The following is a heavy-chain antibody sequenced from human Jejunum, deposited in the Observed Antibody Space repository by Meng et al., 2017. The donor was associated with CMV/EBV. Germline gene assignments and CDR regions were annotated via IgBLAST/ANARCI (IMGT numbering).Heavy chain of an antibody. CDR2: LWYDGSRK. V-gene: IGHV3-33*01. J-gene: IGHJ4*02. CDR1: GFPLNSYG. Sequence: SGFPLNSYGIHWVRQFPGKGLEWVAVLWYDGSRKYFADSVQGRFSISRDDSKNTVYLQMNSLRAEDTAVYYCARDNDGSSHYSQFDYWGQGTMVTVSS. CDR3: ARDNDGSSHYSQFDY. D-gene: IGHD3-22*01.